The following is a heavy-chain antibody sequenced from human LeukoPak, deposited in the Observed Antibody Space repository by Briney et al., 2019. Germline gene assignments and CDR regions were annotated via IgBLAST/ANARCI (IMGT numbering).Heavy chain of an antibody. CDR3: ARGRPSYYGMDF. CDR2: TYYWSKWKT. V-gene: IGHV6-1*01. J-gene: IGHJ6*04. Sequence: SQTLSLTCAISGDTVSSNSAAWNWIRQSPSRGLEWLGRTYYWSKWKTDFAVSVNSRMTINPDTSKNQFSLQLNSVTPEDTAVYYCARGRPSYYGMDFWGEGTSVTVSS. CDR1: GDTVSSNSAA.